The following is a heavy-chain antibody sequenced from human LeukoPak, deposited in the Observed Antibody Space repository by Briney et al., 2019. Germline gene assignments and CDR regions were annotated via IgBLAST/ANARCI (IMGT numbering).Heavy chain of an antibody. CDR1: GHSFTTYW. J-gene: IGHJ4*01. Sequence: GESLKISCKGGGHSFTTYWVAWVRRVPGKDLEWMGIIYPDDSDTRYNPSFRGHVTISADKSINTAYLQWNSLRASDTAIYYCARLHTVVRFLDFWGHGTQVTVSS. CDR3: ARLHTVVRFLDF. D-gene: IGHD2-21*01. V-gene: IGHV5-51*01. CDR2: IYPDDSDT.